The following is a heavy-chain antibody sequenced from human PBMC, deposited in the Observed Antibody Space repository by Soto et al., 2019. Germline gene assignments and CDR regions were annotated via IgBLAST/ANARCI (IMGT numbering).Heavy chain of an antibody. D-gene: IGHD3-22*01. J-gene: IGHJ5*02. CDR2: ISRDGTNT. CDR1: GFTFDDYN. CDR3: VKETYYYDVSSYYPLGS. Sequence: PGGSLRLSXAASGFTFDDYNMHWVRQAPGKGLEWVSLISRDGTNTNYAESVKGRFTISRDNSKNSLYLQMNSLRTEDTALYYCVKETYYYDVSSYYPLGSWGQGTLVTVSS. V-gene: IGHV3-43*01.